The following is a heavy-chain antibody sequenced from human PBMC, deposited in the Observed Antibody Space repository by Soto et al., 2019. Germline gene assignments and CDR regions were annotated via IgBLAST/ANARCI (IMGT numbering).Heavy chain of an antibody. J-gene: IGHJ4*02. V-gene: IGHV1-46*01. Sequence: ASVKVSCKASGYTFTSYYVHWVRQAPGQGLEWVGVIDPSGGSTNYAQKYQGRVTLTRDTSTSTVYMELSSLRSEDTAVYHCTRRVGAAAGTRQGFDYWGQGTLVTV. D-gene: IGHD6-25*01. CDR1: GYTFTSYY. CDR2: IDPSGGST. CDR3: TRRVGAAAGTRQGFDY.